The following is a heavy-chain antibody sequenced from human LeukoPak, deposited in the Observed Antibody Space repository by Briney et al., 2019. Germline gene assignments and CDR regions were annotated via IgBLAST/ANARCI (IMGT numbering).Heavy chain of an antibody. Sequence: ASVKVSCKASGYTFTSYDINWVRQATGQGLEWMGWTNPNSGNTGYAQKFQGRITMTRYTSISTAYMELSSLTSEDTAVYYCARIAAAGNRRLNYWGQGTLVTVSS. D-gene: IGHD6-13*01. CDR2: TNPNSGNT. CDR3: ARIAAAGNRRLNY. V-gene: IGHV1-8*01. CDR1: GYTFTSYD. J-gene: IGHJ4*02.